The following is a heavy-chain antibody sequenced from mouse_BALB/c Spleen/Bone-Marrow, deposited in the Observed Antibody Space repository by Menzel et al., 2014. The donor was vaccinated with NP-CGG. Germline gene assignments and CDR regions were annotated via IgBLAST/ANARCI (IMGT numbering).Heavy chain of an antibody. J-gene: IGHJ4*01. V-gene: IGHV14-4*02. CDR3: NGNYYAMDY. D-gene: IGHD2-1*01. CDR1: GFNIKDYY. CDR2: IGPENGDT. Sequence: VQLHQSGAELVRSGASVKLSCTASGFNIKDYYMHWVKQRPEQGLEWIGWIGPENGDTEYAPKFQGKATMTADTSSNTAYLQLSSLTSEDTAVYYCNGNYYAMDYWGQGTSVTVSS.